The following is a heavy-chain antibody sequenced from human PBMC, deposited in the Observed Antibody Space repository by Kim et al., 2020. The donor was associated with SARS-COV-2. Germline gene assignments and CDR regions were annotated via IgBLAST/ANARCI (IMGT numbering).Heavy chain of an antibody. CDR2: MSGNGIAT. CDR1: GFTFSDYA. CDR3: ANMGSHNSYNLFGS. D-gene: IGHD1-20*01. Sequence: GGSLRLSCAASGFTFSDYAMSWVRQAPGRGLEWVSFMSGNGIATSYADSVKGRFTISRDNSKDTVYLQMTSLRAEDTSLYYCANMGSHNSYNLFGSCGQG. V-gene: IGHV3-23*01. J-gene: IGHJ5*02.